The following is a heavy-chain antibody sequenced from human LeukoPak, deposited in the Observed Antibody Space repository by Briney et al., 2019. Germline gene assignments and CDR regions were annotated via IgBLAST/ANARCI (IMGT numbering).Heavy chain of an antibody. Sequence: PGRSLRLSCAASGFTFSSYAMHWVRQAPGKGLEWVAVISYDGSNKYYADSVKGRFTISRDNAKNLLYLQMNSLRAEDTAVYYCARERWDYSIDYWGQGTLVTVSS. CDR3: ARERWDYSIDY. V-gene: IGHV3-30-3*01. CDR1: GFTFSSYA. CDR2: ISYDGSNK. J-gene: IGHJ4*02. D-gene: IGHD4-11*01.